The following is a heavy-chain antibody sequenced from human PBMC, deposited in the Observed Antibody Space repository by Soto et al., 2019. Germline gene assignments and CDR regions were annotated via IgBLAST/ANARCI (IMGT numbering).Heavy chain of an antibody. D-gene: IGHD1-7*01. Sequence: PGGSLRLSCAASGFTFSSYWMSWVRQAPGKGLEWVANIKQDGSEKYYVDSVKGRFTISRDNAKNSLYLQMNSLRAEDTAVYYCARDESLGNWNSRVFDYWGQGTLVTVSS. CDR2: IKQDGSEK. V-gene: IGHV3-7*01. CDR1: GFTFSSYW. J-gene: IGHJ4*02. CDR3: ARDESLGNWNSRVFDY.